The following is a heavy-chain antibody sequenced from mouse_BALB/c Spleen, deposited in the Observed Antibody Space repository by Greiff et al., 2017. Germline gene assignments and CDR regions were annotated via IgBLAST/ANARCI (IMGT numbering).Heavy chain of an antibody. CDR3: ARSGYGSSYAGWYFDV. CDR2: ISYSGST. V-gene: IGHV3-2*02. Sequence: EVQLQQSGPGLVKPSQSLSLTCTVTGYSITSDYAWNWIRQFPGNKLEWMGYISYSGSTSYNPSLKSRISITRDTSKNQFFLQLNSVTTEDTATYYCARSGYGSSYAGWYFDVWGAGTTVTVSS. D-gene: IGHD1-1*01. CDR1: GYSITSDYA. J-gene: IGHJ1*01.